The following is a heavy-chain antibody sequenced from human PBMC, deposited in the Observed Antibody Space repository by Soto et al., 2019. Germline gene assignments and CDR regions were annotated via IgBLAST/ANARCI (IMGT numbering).Heavy chain of an antibody. CDR3: ARDGGRHSGGIDY. Sequence: QVQLVQSGAEVKKPGSSVKVSCKASGGTFSSYSINWVRQAPGQGLEWMGEIIPIFGTANYAQKFQGRVTITADESTGTAYMELSSLRSEDAAVYYCARDGGRHSGGIDYCGQGTLVTVSS. V-gene: IGHV1-69*01. CDR1: GGTFSSYS. J-gene: IGHJ4*02. D-gene: IGHD1-26*01. CDR2: IIPIFGTA.